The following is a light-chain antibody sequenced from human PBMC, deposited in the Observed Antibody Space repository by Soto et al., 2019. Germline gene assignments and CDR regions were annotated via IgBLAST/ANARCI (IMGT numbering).Light chain of an antibody. J-gene: IGLJ1*01. Sequence: QSALTQPPSASGSPGQSVTISCTGTTSDVGGYKYVSWHQQHPGKAPKLIIFEVTKRPSGVPDRFSGSKSGNTASLTVYGLQAEDDADYYCSSYAGSNTFVFGSGTKLTVL. CDR3: SSYAGSNTFV. CDR1: TSDVGGYKY. CDR2: EVT. V-gene: IGLV2-8*01.